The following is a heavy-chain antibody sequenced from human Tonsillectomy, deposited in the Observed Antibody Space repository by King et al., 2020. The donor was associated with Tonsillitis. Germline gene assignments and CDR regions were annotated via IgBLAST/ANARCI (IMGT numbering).Heavy chain of an antibody. CDR1: GGTFSSYA. CDR2: IIPILGIA. J-gene: IGHJ4*02. Sequence: QLVQSGAEVKKPGCSVKVSCKASGGTFSSYAISWVRQAPGQGLEWMGRIIPILGIAKYAQKFQGRVTLTADKSTSTAYMELSSLRSEDTAVYYCARDEGAGGRLICSWGQGTLVTVSS. V-gene: IGHV1-69*04. D-gene: IGHD2-21*01. CDR3: ARDEGAGGRLICS.